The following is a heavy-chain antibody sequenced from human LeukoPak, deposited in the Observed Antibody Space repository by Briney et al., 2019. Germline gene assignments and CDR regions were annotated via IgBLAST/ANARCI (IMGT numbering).Heavy chain of an antibody. V-gene: IGHV4-59*01. J-gene: IGHJ4*02. D-gene: IGHD5-24*01. Sequence: PSETLSLTCTVSGGSISSYYWSWIRQPPGKGLEWIGYIYYSGSTNYNPSLKSRVTISVDTSKNQFSLKLGSVTAADTAVYYCAREDGYNLFDYWGQGTLVTVSS. CDR3: AREDGYNLFDY. CDR1: GGSISSYY. CDR2: IYYSGST.